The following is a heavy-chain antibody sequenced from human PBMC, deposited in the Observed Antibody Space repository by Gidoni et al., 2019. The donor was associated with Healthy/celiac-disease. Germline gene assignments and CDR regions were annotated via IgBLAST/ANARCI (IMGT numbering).Heavy chain of an antibody. V-gene: IGHV4-39*01. D-gene: IGHD6-19*01. CDR2: IYYSGST. CDR3: ARLGQWLVRNNWFDP. CDR1: GGSISSRSYY. Sequence: QLQLQESGPGLVKPSETLSPTCTVSGGSISSRSYYWGWIRQPPGKGLEWIGSIYYSGSTYYNPSLKSRVTISVDTSKNQFSLKLSSVTAADTAVYYCARLGQWLVRNNWFDPWGQGTLVTVSS. J-gene: IGHJ5*02.